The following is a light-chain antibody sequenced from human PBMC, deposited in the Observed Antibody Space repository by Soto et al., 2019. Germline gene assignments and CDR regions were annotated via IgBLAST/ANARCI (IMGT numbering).Light chain of an antibody. CDR2: EAS. J-gene: IGKJ1*01. CDR3: QQYRSYWT. Sequence: QMTQSPSTLNENIGNRVTITCRASQSVGSWVAWYQQLPGRAPSLLIYEASTLESGVPSRFSGSGSGTEFTLTISSLQPDDFATYFCQQYRSYWTFGLGTKVDIK. CDR1: QSVGSW. V-gene: IGKV1-5*03.